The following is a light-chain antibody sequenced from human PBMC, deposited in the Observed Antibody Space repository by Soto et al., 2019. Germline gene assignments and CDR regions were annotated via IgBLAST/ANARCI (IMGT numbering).Light chain of an antibody. Sequence: DIVMTQSPATLSASPAERTTLSCRASRSVTTSLAWYQQKPGQAPRLLIYGASTRATGIPARFSGSGSGTEFTLTISSLQSEDFAVYYCQQYNNWPPCTFGQGTKV. V-gene: IGKV3-15*01. CDR2: GAS. J-gene: IGKJ2*02. CDR1: RSVTTS. CDR3: QQYNNWPPCT.